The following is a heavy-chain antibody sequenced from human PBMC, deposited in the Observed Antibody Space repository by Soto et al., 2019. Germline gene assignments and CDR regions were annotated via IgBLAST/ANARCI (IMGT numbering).Heavy chain of an antibody. V-gene: IGHV1-69*13. Sequence: SVKVSCKASGGTFSSYAISWVRQAPGQGLEWMGGIIPIFGTANYAQKFQGRVTITADESTSTAYMELSSLRSEDTAVYYCARDPRGVAAAGVFDYWGQGTLVTVSS. CDR2: IIPIFGTA. CDR1: GGTFSSYA. J-gene: IGHJ4*02. D-gene: IGHD6-13*01. CDR3: ARDPRGVAAAGVFDY.